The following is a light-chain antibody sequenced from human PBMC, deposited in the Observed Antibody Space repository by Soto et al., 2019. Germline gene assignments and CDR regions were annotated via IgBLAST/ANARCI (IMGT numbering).Light chain of an antibody. CDR3: QSYDSSLSGVV. CDR2: DVD. J-gene: IGLJ2*01. V-gene: IGLV2-11*01. Sequence: QSALTQPRSVSGSPGQSVTISCTGTSSDVGGYDYVSWYQHHPGKAPKLMIYDVDKRPSGVPDRFSGSKSGTSASLAITGLQAEDEADYYCQSYDSSLSGVVFGGGTKLTVL. CDR1: SSDVGGYDY.